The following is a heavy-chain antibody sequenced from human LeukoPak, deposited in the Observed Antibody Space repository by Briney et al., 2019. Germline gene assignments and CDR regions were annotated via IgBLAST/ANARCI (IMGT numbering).Heavy chain of an antibody. CDR3: VKDGDLPYSSSWFQYYYYYYGMDV. Sequence: GGSLRLSCSASGFTFSSYAMHWVRQAPGKGLEYVSAISSNGGSTYYADSVKGRFTISRDNSKNTLYLQMSSLRAEDTAVYYCVKDGDLPYSSSWFQYYYYYYGMDVWGQGTTVTVSS. V-gene: IGHV3-64D*06. D-gene: IGHD6-13*01. J-gene: IGHJ6*02. CDR1: GFTFSSYA. CDR2: ISSNGGST.